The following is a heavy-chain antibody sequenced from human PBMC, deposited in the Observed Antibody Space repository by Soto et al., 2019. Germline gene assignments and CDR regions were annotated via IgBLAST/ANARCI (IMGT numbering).Heavy chain of an antibody. CDR2: IYYSGTT. V-gene: IGHV4-39*01. CDR3: ARLLMDSSGYYSDY. CDR1: GGSISSSSYY. Sequence: SETLSVTCTVSGGSISSSSYYWGWIRQPPGKGLEWIGSIYYSGTTYYNASLKSRLTISVDTSKKQFSLKLSSVTAADTAVYYCARLLMDSSGYYSDYWGQGTLVTVSS. D-gene: IGHD3-22*01. J-gene: IGHJ4*02.